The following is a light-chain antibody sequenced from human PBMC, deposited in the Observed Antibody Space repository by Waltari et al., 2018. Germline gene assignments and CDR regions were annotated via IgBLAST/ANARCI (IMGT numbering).Light chain of an antibody. V-gene: IGLV1-40*01. J-gene: IGLJ6*01. CDR1: SSNFGNFY. CDR2: ENT. CDR3: QSYDKTLKDV. Sequence: QSVLTQPPSVSGAPGQRVTISCSGTSSNFGNFYIQWYQQFPGMAPKLIVYENTKRTSGVSVLFSASHSGSSASLTITGLQSEDEADYFCQSYDKTLKDVFGSGTQLTVL.